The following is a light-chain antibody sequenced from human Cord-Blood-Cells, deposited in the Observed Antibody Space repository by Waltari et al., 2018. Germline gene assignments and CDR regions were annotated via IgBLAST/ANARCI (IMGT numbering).Light chain of an antibody. J-gene: IGLJ3*02. Sequence: QSALTQPASVSGSPGQSITISCTGTSSDVGVYNYVSWYQQHPGKAPKLMIYDVSNRPSGVANRFSGCKSGNTASLTISGLQAEDEADYYCSSYTSSSTLVFGGGTKLTGL. V-gene: IGLV2-14*03. CDR1: SSDVGVYNY. CDR2: DVS. CDR3: SSYTSSSTLV.